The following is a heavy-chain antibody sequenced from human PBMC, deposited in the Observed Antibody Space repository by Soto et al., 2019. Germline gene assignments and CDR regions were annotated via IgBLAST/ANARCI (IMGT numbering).Heavy chain of an antibody. CDR1: GFSFSDYD. V-gene: IGHV3-13*01. J-gene: IGHJ6*02. Sequence: EVQLVESGGTLVQPGGSLRLSCAASGFSFSDYDMHWVRQATGKGLEWVSGIGIAGDTYYSGSVKGRFTISRENAKNSFYLQMNSLRAGDTAVYYCSRDRHGMDVWGQGTTVTVSS. CDR3: SRDRHGMDV. CDR2: IGIAGDT.